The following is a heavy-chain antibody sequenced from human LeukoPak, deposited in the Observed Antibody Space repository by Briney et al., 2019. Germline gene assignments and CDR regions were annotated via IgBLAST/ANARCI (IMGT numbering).Heavy chain of an antibody. CDR2: IIPIFGTA. J-gene: IGHJ5*02. Sequence: ASVKVSCKASGGTFSSYAISWVRQAPGQGLEWMGGIIPIFGTANYAQKFQGRVTITADESTSTAYMELSSLRSEDTAVYYCAREILISVVAAPAGFDPWGQGTLVTVSS. CDR3: AREILISVVAAPAGFDP. V-gene: IGHV1-69*13. D-gene: IGHD2-15*01. CDR1: GGTFSSYA.